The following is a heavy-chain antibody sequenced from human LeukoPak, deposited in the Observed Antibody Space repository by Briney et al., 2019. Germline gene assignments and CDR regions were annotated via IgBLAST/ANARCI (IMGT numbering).Heavy chain of an antibody. J-gene: IGHJ4*02. Sequence: ASVTVSCKTSGYTFTSCYVLWVRQAPGQGLEWMGTINPGGGSTSYAQKFQGRITVTRDASTSTVYMELSGLISEDTAIYYCARDLGSGWYTVDYWGQGTLVTVSS. CDR2: INPGGGST. D-gene: IGHD6-19*01. CDR3: ARDLGSGWYTVDY. CDR1: GYTFTSCY. V-gene: IGHV1-46*01.